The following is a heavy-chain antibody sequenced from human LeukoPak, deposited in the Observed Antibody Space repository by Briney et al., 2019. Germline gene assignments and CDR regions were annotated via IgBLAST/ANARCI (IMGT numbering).Heavy chain of an antibody. D-gene: IGHD3-10*01. Sequence: SSETLSLTCTVSGGSISSGGYYWSWIRQHPGKGLEWIGYIYYSGSTYYNPSLNSHVTISVDTSKNQFSLKLSSVTAADTAVYYCAREGYYGSGVHWGQGTLVTVSS. J-gene: IGHJ4*02. V-gene: IGHV4-31*01. CDR2: IYYSGST. CDR1: GGSISSGGYY. CDR3: AREGYYGSGVH.